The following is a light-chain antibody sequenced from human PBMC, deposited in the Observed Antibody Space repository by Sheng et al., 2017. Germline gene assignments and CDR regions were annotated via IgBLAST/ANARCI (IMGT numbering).Light chain of an antibody. CDR3: QQYNSYWT. V-gene: IGKV1-5*03. Sequence: DIQMTQSPSTLSASVGDRVTITCRASQSISSWLAWYQQKPGKAPNLLIYTASSLESGVPSRFSGSGSGTVFTLTISSLQPDDFATYYCQQYNSYWTFGQGTKVEIK. CDR1: QSISSW. J-gene: IGKJ1*01. CDR2: TAS.